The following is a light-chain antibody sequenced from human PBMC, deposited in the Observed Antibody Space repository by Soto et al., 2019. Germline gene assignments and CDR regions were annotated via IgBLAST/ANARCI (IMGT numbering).Light chain of an antibody. V-gene: IGKV3-15*01. Sequence: IVMTQSPATLSVSPGERATLSCSASQSVSSNLAWYQQKPDQAPRLLIYGASTRATGIPARFSGSGSGTEFTLTLSSLQSEDFAVYYCQQYNNWPPWTFGQGTKVEIK. J-gene: IGKJ1*01. CDR2: GAS. CDR3: QQYNNWPPWT. CDR1: QSVSSN.